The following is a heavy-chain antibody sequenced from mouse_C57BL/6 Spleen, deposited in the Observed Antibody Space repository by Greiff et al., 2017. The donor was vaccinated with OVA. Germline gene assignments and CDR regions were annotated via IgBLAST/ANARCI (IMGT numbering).Heavy chain of an antibody. CDR2: IDPEDGET. Sequence: EVKLMESGAELVKPGASVKLSCTASGFNIKDYYMHWVKQRPEQGLEWIGRIDPEDGETNYAPKLQGKATFTADTSSNTAFLQLISLPSEDTAVYYCVGPSSYWGQGTLVTVSA. J-gene: IGHJ3*01. CDR1: GFNIKDYY. CDR3: VGPSSY. D-gene: IGHD2-10*02. V-gene: IGHV14-2*01.